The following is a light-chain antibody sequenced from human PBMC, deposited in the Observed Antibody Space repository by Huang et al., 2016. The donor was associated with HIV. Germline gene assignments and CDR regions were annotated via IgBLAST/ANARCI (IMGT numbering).Light chain of an antibody. Sequence: DIQMTQSPSSLSASVGDRVTITCRASQSISRYLNWYQHKPGKAPELLIYASSSLQRGVPARFSGSGSGTDFSLTISGLQPEDYATYYCQQGYSTPTFGQGTKVEMK. CDR2: ASS. J-gene: IGKJ1*01. CDR1: QSISRY. CDR3: QQGYSTPT. V-gene: IGKV1-39*01.